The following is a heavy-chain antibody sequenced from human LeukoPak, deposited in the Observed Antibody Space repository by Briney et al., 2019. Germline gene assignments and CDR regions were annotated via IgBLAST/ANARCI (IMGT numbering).Heavy chain of an antibody. CDR3: ASSVLGYYYGMDV. D-gene: IGHD5/OR15-5a*01. V-gene: IGHV3-23*01. CDR2: ISGSGGST. Sequence: GGSLRLSCAASGFTFSTYAMSWVRQTPEKGLEWVSAISGSGGSTYYADSVKGRFTISRDNSKNTLYLQMNSLRAEDTAVYYCASSVLGYYYGMDVWGQGTTVTVSS. J-gene: IGHJ6*02. CDR1: GFTFSTYA.